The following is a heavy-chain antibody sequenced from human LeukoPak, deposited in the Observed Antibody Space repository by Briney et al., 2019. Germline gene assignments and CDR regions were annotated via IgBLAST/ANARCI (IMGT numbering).Heavy chain of an antibody. CDR1: GFTFSSYG. D-gene: IGHD3-9*01. V-gene: IGHV3-33*01. CDR3: ARAGRYDILTGPSNI. CDR2: IWYDGSNK. Sequence: GGSLRLSCAASGFTFSSYGMHWVRQAPGKGLEWVAVIWYDGSNKYYADSVKGRFTISRDNSKNTLYLQMNSLRAEDTAVYYCARAGRYDILTGPSNIWGQGTMVTVSS. J-gene: IGHJ3*02.